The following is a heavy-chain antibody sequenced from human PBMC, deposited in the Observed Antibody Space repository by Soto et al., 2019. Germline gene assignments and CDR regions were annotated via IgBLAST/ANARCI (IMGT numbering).Heavy chain of an antibody. Sequence: PGGSLRLSCAASAFTFSSYAMSWVRQAAGKGLEWVSAISGSGGSTYYADSVKGRFTISRDNSKNTLYLQMNSLRAEDTAVYYCATSGSGLPFDYWGQGTLVTVSS. CDR3: ATSGSGLPFDY. V-gene: IGHV3-23*01. CDR1: AFTFSSYA. CDR2: ISGSGGST. D-gene: IGHD6-19*01. J-gene: IGHJ4*02.